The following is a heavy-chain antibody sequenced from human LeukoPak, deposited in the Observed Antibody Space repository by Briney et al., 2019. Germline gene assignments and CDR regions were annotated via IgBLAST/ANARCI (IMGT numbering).Heavy chain of an antibody. CDR1: GGTFSSYA. J-gene: IGHJ4*02. Sequence: SVKVSCKASGGTFSSYAISWVRQAPGQGLDWMGGIIPIFGTANYAQRFQGRVTITADESTSTAYMELSSLRSEDTAVYYCARAGLPGYYFDYWGQGTLVTVSS. CDR2: IIPIFGTA. D-gene: IGHD4-11*01. CDR3: ARAGLPGYYFDY. V-gene: IGHV1-69*01.